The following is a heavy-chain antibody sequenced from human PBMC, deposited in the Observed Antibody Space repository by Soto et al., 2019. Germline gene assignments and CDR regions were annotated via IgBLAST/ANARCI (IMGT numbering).Heavy chain of an antibody. CDR3: GKSGSSSRIDY. CDR2: INPSGGST. CDR1: GYTFTSDY. D-gene: IGHD1-26*01. V-gene: IGHV1-46*01. J-gene: IGHJ4*02. Sequence: ASVKVSCKASGYTFTSDYMHWVRQAPGQGLEWMGIINPSGGSTSYAQKFQGRVTMTRDTSTSTVYMELSSLRSEDTAVYYCGKSGSSSRIDYWGQGTLVTVSS.